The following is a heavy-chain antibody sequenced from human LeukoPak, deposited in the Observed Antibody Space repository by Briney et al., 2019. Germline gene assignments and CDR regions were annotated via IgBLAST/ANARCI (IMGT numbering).Heavy chain of an antibody. CDR1: GYSISSGHY. V-gene: IGHV4-38-2*02. CDR3: ARVALTFDY. J-gene: IGHJ4*02. Sequence: SETLSLTCTVSGYSISSGHYWGWIRQPPGKGLEWIGSIYHSGSTYYNPSLKSRVTISVDTSKNQFSLKLSSVTAADTAVYYCARVALTFDYWGQGTLVTVSS. CDR2: IYHSGST.